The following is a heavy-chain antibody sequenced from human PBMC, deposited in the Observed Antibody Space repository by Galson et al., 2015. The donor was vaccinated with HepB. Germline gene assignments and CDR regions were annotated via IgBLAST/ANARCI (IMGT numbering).Heavy chain of an antibody. CDR3: ARGEREVDF. CDR2: INTNSDYM. J-gene: IGHJ4*02. CDR1: GFTFSFYY. Sequence: SLRLSCAASGFTFSFYYMNWVRQAPGKGLEWVSSINTNSDYMYYADSVKGRFTISRDNAKNSLYLQMNSLRVDDTAVYYCARGEREVDFWGQGTLVTVSS. V-gene: IGHV3-21*01. D-gene: IGHD1-1*01.